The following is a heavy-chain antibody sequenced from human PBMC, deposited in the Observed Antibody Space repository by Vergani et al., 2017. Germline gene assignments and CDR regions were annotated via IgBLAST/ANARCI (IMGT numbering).Heavy chain of an antibody. Sequence: QLQLQESGPGLVKPSETLSLTCTVSGGSISSSSYYWGWIRQPPGKGLEWIGSIYYSGSTYYNPSLKNRVTISVDTSKNQFSLNLSSVTAADTAVYYCARSTYSGSYYFDYWGQGTLVTVSS. J-gene: IGHJ4*02. V-gene: IGHV4-39*07. D-gene: IGHD1-26*01. CDR3: ARSTYSGSYYFDY. CDR2: IYYSGST. CDR1: GGSISSSSYY.